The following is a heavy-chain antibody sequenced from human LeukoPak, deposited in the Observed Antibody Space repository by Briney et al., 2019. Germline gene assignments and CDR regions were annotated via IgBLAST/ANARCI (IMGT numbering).Heavy chain of an antibody. CDR3: AKGYKKVGATGIDY. J-gene: IGHJ4*02. CDR2: INERGSST. CDR1: GFTFNNSW. D-gene: IGHD1-26*01. V-gene: IGHV3-74*01. Sequence: TGGSLRLSCAASGFTFNNSWLHWVRQAPGKGLVWVSRINERGSSTSYADSVKGRFTISRDNSKNTLYLQMNSLRAEDTAVYYCAKGYKKVGATGIDYWGQGTLVTVSS.